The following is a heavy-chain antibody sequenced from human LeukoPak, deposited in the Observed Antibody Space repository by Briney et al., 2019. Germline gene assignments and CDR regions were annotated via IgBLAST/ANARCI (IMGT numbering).Heavy chain of an antibody. V-gene: IGHV4-34*01. CDR3: ARDYYGSGSYLH. D-gene: IGHD3-10*01. CDR2: IYYSGRT. Sequence: SETLSLTCAVYGGSFSGYYWSWIRQPPGKGLEWIGSIYYSGRTYYNPSLKSRGTISLDTSKNQFSLKLSSVTAADTAVYYCARDYYGSGSYLHWGQGTLVTVSS. CDR1: GGSFSGYY. J-gene: IGHJ4*02.